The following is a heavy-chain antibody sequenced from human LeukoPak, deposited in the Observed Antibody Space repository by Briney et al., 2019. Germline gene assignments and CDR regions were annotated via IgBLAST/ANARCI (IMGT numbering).Heavy chain of an antibody. CDR2: IYSGGST. CDR3: ASLGGGGRDYYDSSGYYYVGY. J-gene: IGHJ4*02. V-gene: IGHV3-66*01. D-gene: IGHD3-22*01. CDR1: GFTVSSNY. Sequence: GGSLRLSCAASGFTVSSNYMSWVRQAPGKGLEWVSVIYSGGSTYYADSVKGRFTISRDNSKNTLYLQMNSLRAEDTAVYYCASLGGGGRDYYDSSGYYYVGYWGQGTLVTVSS.